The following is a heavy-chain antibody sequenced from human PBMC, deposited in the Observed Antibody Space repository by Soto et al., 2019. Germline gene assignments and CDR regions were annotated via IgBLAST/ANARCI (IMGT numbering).Heavy chain of an antibody. CDR3: AHLAWKEMWPRAPVVN. CDR2: IFWDEDK. V-gene: IGHV2-5*02. Sequence: SGPTLVNPTQTLTLTCTFSGFSLSTSGVGVGWIRQPPAKALEWLGIIFWDEDKRYRPSLKRRVSITKDTSKNQLVLTMTNMDPVDTATYYCAHLAWKEMWPRAPVVNWGQGTPVTSPQ. D-gene: IGHD1-1*01. CDR1: GFSLSTSGVG. J-gene: IGHJ4*02.